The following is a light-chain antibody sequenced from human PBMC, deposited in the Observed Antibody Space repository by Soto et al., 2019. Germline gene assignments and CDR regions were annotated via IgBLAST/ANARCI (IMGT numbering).Light chain of an antibody. V-gene: IGLV2-23*01. CDR2: EGT. CDR1: SSDVGTWNL. CDR3: SSYGGNTIVL. Sequence: QSALTQPASVSGSLGQSITIPCTGTSSDVGTWNLVSWYQHHPGRAPKLIIYEGTQRPSGVSNRFSGSKSGNTASLTLSGLQAEDEADYYCSSYGGNTIVLFGGGTKVTVL. J-gene: IGLJ3*02.